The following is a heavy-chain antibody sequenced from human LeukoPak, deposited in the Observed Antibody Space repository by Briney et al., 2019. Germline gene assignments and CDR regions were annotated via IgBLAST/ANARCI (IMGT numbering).Heavy chain of an antibody. Sequence: AETLSLICAVYGRSFSGYYWSWIRHPTGKGLEWIGEINHSGSTNYNPSLKGPVPISVDTSKNQFSLKLRSVTAGDTAVYYCARETKCHQDGSGSHDYWGQGNLVTVSS. CDR1: GRSFSGYY. CDR2: INHSGST. D-gene: IGHD3-10*01. V-gene: IGHV4-34*01. CDR3: ARETKCHQDGSGSHDY. J-gene: IGHJ4*02.